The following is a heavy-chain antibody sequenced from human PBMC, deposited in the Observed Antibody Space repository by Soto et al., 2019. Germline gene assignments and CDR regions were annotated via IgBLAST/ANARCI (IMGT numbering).Heavy chain of an antibody. CDR2: ISSSSSTI. V-gene: IGHV3-48*01. CDR1: GFTFSSYS. CDR3: AREGGNNYDFCSGYYRMMNYFDY. D-gene: IGHD3-3*01. Sequence: GGSLRLSCAASGFTFSSYSMNWVRQAPGKGLEWVSYISSSSSTIYYADSVKGRFTISRDNAKNSLYLQMNSLRAEDTAVYYCAREGGNNYDFCSGYYRMMNYFDYWGQGTLVTVSS. J-gene: IGHJ4*02.